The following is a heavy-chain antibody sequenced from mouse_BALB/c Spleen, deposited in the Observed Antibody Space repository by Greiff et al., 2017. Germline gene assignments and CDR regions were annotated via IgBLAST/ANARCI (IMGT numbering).Heavy chain of an antibody. CDR2: ISYSGST. J-gene: IGHJ2*01. D-gene: IGHD1-1*01. Sequence: VQLQQSGPGLVKPSQSLSLTCTVTGYSITSDYAWNWIRQFPGNKLEWMGYISYSGSTSYNPSLKSRISITRDTSKNQFFLQLNSVTTEDTATYYCARDPFYYGSSYGDDYWGQGTTLTVSS. V-gene: IGHV3-2*02. CDR3: ARDPFYYGSSYGDDY. CDR1: GYSITSDYA.